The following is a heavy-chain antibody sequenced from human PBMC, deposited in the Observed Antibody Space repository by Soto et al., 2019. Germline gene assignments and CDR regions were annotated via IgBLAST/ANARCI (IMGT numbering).Heavy chain of an antibody. CDR2: IIPILGIA. CDR1: GGTFSSYT. V-gene: IGHV1-69*02. CDR3: ASVLSADDAFDI. D-gene: IGHD3-10*02. Sequence: QVQLVQSGAEVKKPGSSVKVSCKASGGTFSSYTISWVRQAPGQGLEWMGRIIPILGIANYAQKFQGRVTITEDKCTSAAYMELSSLRSEDTAVYYCASVLSADDAFDIWGQGTTVTVS. J-gene: IGHJ3*02.